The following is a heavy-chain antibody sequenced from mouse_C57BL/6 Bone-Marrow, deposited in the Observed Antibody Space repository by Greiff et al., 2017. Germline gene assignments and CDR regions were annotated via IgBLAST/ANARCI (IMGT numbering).Heavy chain of an antibody. CDR3: ARDPYYCGSSPWFAY. J-gene: IGHJ3*01. CDR2: FSDGGSYT. V-gene: IGHV5-4*01. CDR1: GFTFSSYA. Sequence: EVQGVESGGGLVKPGGSLKLSCAASGFTFSSYAMSWVRQTPEKRLEWVATFSDGGSYTYYPDNVKGRFTISRDNAKNNLYLQMSHLKSEDTAMYYCARDPYYCGSSPWFAYWGQGTLVTVSA. D-gene: IGHD1-1*01.